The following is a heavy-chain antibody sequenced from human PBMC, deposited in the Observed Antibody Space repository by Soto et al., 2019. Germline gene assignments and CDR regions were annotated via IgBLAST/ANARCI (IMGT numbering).Heavy chain of an antibody. D-gene: IGHD2-15*01. CDR1: GFTFSSYA. V-gene: IGHV3-23*01. J-gene: IGHJ2*01. Sequence: PGGSLRLSCAASGFTFSSYAMSWVRQAPGKGLEWVSAISGSGGSTYYADSVKGRFTISRDNSKNTLYLQMNSLRAEGTAVYYCAKDRGYCSGGSCSPYWYFDLWGRGTLVTVSS. CDR2: ISGSGGST. CDR3: AKDRGYCSGGSCSPYWYFDL.